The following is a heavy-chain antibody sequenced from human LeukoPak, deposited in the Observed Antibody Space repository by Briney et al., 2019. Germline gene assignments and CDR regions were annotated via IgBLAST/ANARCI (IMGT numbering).Heavy chain of an antibody. CDR1: GFTFSSYS. CDR2: ISRSSDTI. D-gene: IGHD2-15*01. Sequence: PGGSLRLSCAASGFTFSSYSMNWVRQAPGKGLEWVSHISRSSDTIYYADSVKGRFTVSRDKAKNSLYLQMNSLRVGDTAVYYCARGGYCSGGTCYTGDYWGQGTLVTVSS. V-gene: IGHV3-48*01. J-gene: IGHJ4*02. CDR3: ARGGYCSGGTCYTGDY.